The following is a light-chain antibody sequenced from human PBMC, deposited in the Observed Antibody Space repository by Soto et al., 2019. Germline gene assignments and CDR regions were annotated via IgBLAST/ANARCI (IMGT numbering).Light chain of an antibody. CDR2: AAS. V-gene: IGKV1-39*01. Sequence: DIQMNQSPSSLSASVGDRVTITCRASQSISSYLNWYQQKPGKAPKLLIYAASSLQSGVPSRFSGSGSGTDFTLTISILQPEDFATYYCQQSYSGFTFGPGTRVDIK. CDR1: QSISSY. J-gene: IGKJ3*01. CDR3: QQSYSGFT.